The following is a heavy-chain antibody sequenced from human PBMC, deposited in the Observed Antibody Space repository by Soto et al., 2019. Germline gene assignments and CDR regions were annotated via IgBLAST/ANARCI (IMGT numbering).Heavy chain of an antibody. V-gene: IGHV4-59*08. D-gene: IGHD5-12*01. J-gene: IGHJ4*02. CDR2: VFYSGHS. Sequence: QVQLQESGPGLVKPSETLSLTCTVSGGSISSNYWGWIRQPPGKGLEWIAYVFYSGHSDYNPSLKSRVTISVVTSKNQFSLKMTSVTAADTALYYCATGVATTEWDSWGQGTLVTVSS. CDR1: GGSISSNY. CDR3: ATGVATTEWDS.